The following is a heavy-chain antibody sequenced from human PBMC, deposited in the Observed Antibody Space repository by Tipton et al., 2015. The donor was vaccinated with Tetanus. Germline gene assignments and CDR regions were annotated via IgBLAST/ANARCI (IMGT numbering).Heavy chain of an antibody. CDR2: VYSNGDT. Sequence: TLSLTCTVSGGSISSFYWYWIRQPPGKGLKWIGYVYSNGDTNYNPSLKSRVTISVDTSKNQFSLKLSSVTAADTAVYYCARGGIAAAGGGLDYWGQGTLVTVSS. V-gene: IGHV4-59*01. D-gene: IGHD6-13*01. CDR1: GGSISSFY. J-gene: IGHJ4*02. CDR3: ARGGIAAAGGGLDY.